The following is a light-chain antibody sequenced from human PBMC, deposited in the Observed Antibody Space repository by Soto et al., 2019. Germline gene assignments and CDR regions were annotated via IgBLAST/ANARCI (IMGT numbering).Light chain of an antibody. J-gene: IGKJ2*01. CDR1: QSVTSN. CDR2: GAS. V-gene: IGKV3-15*01. CDR3: QQYNNWPPSYT. Sequence: EIVMTQSPATLSVSPGERATLSCRASQSVTSNLAWYQQKPGQAPRLVIYGASTRATGIPVRFSGSGSGTEFTLTITSLQSEDFALYYCQQYNNWPPSYTFGQGTKVDIK.